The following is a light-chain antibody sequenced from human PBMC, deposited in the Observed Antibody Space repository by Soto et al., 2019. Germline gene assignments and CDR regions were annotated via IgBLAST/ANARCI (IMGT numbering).Light chain of an antibody. J-gene: IGKJ1*01. Sequence: EIVLTQSPGTLSLSPGERATLSCRASQSVSSSYLAWYQQKPGQAPRLLIYDTSSRATGIPDRFSGSGSGKAFTLAISRLEPEDFAVYYCQQCGSSPSFGQGTKVELK. V-gene: IGKV3-20*01. CDR2: DTS. CDR1: QSVSSSY. CDR3: QQCGSSPS.